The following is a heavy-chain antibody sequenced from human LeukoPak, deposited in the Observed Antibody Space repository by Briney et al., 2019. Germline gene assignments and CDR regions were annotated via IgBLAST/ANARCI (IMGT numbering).Heavy chain of an antibody. CDR3: AGIGGVIIDYNWFDP. Sequence: SETLSLTCTVSGDSISRYYWSWIRQPAGKGLEYIGRIYTRGSTYYNPSLKSRVTISVDTSKNQFSLELSSVTAADTAVYYCAGIGGVIIDYNWFDPWGQGTLVTVSS. D-gene: IGHD3-10*01. CDR1: GDSISRYY. V-gene: IGHV4-4*07. J-gene: IGHJ5*02. CDR2: IYTRGST.